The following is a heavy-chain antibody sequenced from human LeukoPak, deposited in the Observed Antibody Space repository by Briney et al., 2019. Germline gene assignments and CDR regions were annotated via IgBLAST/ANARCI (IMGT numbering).Heavy chain of an antibody. J-gene: IGHJ4*02. Sequence: GGSLRFSCAASGFTFSSYWMSWVRQAPGKGLEWVANIKQDGSEKYYVDSVKGRFTISRDNAKNSLYLQMNSLRAEDTAVFYCAKGRYDIAAAGSIDDWGQGTLVTVSS. D-gene: IGHD6-13*01. CDR1: GFTFSSYW. CDR2: IKQDGSEK. CDR3: AKGRYDIAAAGSIDD. V-gene: IGHV3-7*01.